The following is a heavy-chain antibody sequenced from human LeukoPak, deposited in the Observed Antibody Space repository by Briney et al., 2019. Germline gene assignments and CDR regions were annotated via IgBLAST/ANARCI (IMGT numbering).Heavy chain of an antibody. J-gene: IGHJ4*02. V-gene: IGHV1-2*02. CDR2: INPNSGGT. Sequence: ASVKDSCKASGYTFTGYYMHWVRQAPGQGREWMGWINPNSGGTNYAQKLQGRVTMTRDTSISTAYMELSRMRCDNTAVYYCARAVVRKRATGEYYFDYWGQGTLVTVSS. D-gene: IGHD1-26*01. CDR3: ARAVVRKRATGEYYFDY. CDR1: GYTFTGYY.